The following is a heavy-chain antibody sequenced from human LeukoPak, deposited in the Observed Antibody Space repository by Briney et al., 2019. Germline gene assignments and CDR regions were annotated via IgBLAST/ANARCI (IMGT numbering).Heavy chain of an antibody. CDR2: ISTHNGDT. CDR1: GYTFKKYA. Sequence: ASVKVSCKASGYTFKKYAISWVRQAPGQGLEWMGWISTHNGDTNYAQSFQGRVTMTTDTSTSTAYMELRSLRSDDTAVYYCTRDPSNTSGWYTYFDYWGQGTPVTVSP. J-gene: IGHJ4*02. CDR3: TRDPSNTSGWYTYFDY. D-gene: IGHD6-19*01. V-gene: IGHV1-18*01.